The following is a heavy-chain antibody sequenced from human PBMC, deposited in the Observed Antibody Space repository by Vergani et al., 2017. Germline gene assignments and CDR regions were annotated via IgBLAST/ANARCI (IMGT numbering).Heavy chain of an antibody. CDR2: ISYDGSNK. D-gene: IGHD4-17*01. CDR1: GFTFSSYA. Sequence: QVQLVESGGGVVQPGRSLRLSCAASGFTFSSYAMHWVRQAPGKGLEWVAVISYDGSNKYYADFVKGRFTISRDNSKNTLYLQMNSLRAEDTAVYYCARDIGTTVTTGLFDYWGQGTLVTVSS. J-gene: IGHJ4*02. CDR3: ARDIGTTVTTGLFDY. V-gene: IGHV3-30*01.